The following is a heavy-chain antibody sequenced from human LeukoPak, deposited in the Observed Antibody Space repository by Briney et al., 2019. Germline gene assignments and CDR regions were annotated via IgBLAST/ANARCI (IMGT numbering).Heavy chain of an antibody. CDR1: GFTFNVYS. Sequence: PGGSLRLSCAASGFTFNVYSMNWVRQAPGKGLEWVSFISSSLDSNIYYADSVKGRFTISRDNSKNTLYLQMNSLRAEDTAVYYCAREKGNFWSGKGAFDIWGQGTMVTVSS. CDR3: AREKGNFWSGKGAFDI. J-gene: IGHJ3*02. D-gene: IGHD3-3*01. CDR2: ISSSLDSNI. V-gene: IGHV3-48*01.